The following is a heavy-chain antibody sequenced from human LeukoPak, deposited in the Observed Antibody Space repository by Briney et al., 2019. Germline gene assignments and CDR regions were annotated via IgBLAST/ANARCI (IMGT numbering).Heavy chain of an antibody. D-gene: IGHD3-3*01. CDR1: GGSISSYY. CDR3: ARASYDFWSGLYFDY. Sequence: SETMSLTCTVSGGSISSYYWSWIRQPPGKGLEWIGYIYYSGSTNYNPSLKSRVTISVDTSKNQFSLKLSSVTAADTAVYYCARASYDFWSGLYFDYWSQGTLVTVSS. V-gene: IGHV4-59*01. CDR2: IYYSGST. J-gene: IGHJ4*02.